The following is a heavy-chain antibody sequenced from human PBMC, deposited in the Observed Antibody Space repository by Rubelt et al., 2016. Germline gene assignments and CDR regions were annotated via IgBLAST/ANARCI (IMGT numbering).Heavy chain of an antibody. CDR3: ATLPSAEVPSDY. D-gene: IGHD2-2*01. CDR2: IREDGSEK. J-gene: IGHJ4*02. V-gene: IGHV3-7*01. Sequence: LVQHGGSLRLSCAASGFTSGRYWMNWFRQAPGKGLEWVANIREDGSEKNYVDSVKGRFTISRDNAKNSLYLQMSSLRVDDTAMYYCATLPSAEVPSDYWGQGTLVTVSS. CDR1: GFTSGRYW.